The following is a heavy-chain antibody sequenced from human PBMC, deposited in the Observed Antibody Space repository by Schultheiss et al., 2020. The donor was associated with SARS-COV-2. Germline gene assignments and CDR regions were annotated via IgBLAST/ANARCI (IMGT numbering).Heavy chain of an antibody. CDR3: ARDRVVVVPDYYYGMDV. CDR2: INPNSGGT. CDR1: GYTFTGYY. D-gene: IGHD3-22*01. Sequence: ASVKVSCKASGYTFTGYYMHWVRQAPGQGLEWMGWINPNSGGTNYAQKFQGRVTMTRDTSISTAYMELSRLRSDDTAVYYCARDRVVVVPDYYYGMDVWGQGTTVTVSS. J-gene: IGHJ6*02. V-gene: IGHV1-2*02.